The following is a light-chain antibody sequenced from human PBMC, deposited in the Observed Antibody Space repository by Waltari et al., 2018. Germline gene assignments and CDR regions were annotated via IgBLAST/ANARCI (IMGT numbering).Light chain of an antibody. CDR1: QNIKNY. CDR3: QQTYTAPLS. V-gene: IGKV1-39*01. Sequence: DIQVTQTPSSLSASVADTVTITCRASQNIKNYLSWYQHKEGKAPKLLIYTASTLHSGVPLRFSGSGSGTDFTLVISSLQPEDFATYYCQQTYTAPLSFGAGTKVEMK. CDR2: TAS. J-gene: IGKJ4*01.